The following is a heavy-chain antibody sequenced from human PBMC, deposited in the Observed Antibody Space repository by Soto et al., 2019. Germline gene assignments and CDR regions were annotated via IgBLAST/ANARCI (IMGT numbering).Heavy chain of an antibody. Sequence: EVQLVESGGGLVQPGGSLRLSCVASGFTFSSYDMHWVRQATGKGLEWVSVIGTAGDTYYPGSVKGRFTISRENAKNSLYLQMNSLRAEDTAVYYCARASGWPNYFDYWGQGTLVTVSS. V-gene: IGHV3-13*01. CDR1: GFTFSSYD. CDR3: ARASGWPNYFDY. J-gene: IGHJ4*02. CDR2: IGTAGDT. D-gene: IGHD6-19*01.